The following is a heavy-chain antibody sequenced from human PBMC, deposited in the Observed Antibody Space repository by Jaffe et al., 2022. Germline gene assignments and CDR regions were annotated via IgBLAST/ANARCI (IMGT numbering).Heavy chain of an antibody. D-gene: IGHD3-10*01. Sequence: QVQLVQSGAEVKKPGSSVKVSCKASGGTFSSYAISWVRQAPGQGLEWMGGIIPIFGTANYAQKFQGRVTITADESTSTAYMELSSLRSEDTAVYYCARDPGYYYGSGSKNAFDIWGQGTMVTVSS. V-gene: IGHV1-69*01. J-gene: IGHJ3*02. CDR2: IIPIFGTA. CDR1: GGTFSSYA. CDR3: ARDPGYYYGSGSKNAFDI.